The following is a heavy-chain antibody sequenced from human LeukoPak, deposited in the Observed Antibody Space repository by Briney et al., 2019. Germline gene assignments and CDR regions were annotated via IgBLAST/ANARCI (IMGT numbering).Heavy chain of an antibody. CDR2: IYYSGST. D-gene: IGHD4-23*01. CDR1: GGSISSSSYY. V-gene: IGHV4-39*07. J-gene: IGHJ4*02. Sequence: SETLSLTCTVSGGSISSSSYYWGWIRQPPGKGLEWIGSIYYSGSTYYNPSLKSRVTISVDTSKNQFSLKLSPVIAADTAVYYCARVGVDYSGNILKYFFDYWGQGTLVTVSS. CDR3: ARVGVDYSGNILKYFFDY.